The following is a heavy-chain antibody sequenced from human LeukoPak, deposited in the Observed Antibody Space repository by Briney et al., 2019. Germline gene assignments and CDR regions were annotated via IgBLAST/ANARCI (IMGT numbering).Heavy chain of an antibody. CDR1: GGSISSSSSL. CDR2: IYYSGSS. D-gene: IGHD5-24*01. V-gene: IGHV4-39*01. J-gene: IGHJ4*02. CDR3: ARHRSGWLQSSFDY. Sequence: SETLSLTCSVSGGSISSSSSLWGGIRQPPGKGLEWIGSIYYSGSSFDNPALKSRDTISVDTSKNQFSLTLSSVTAADTAVYYCARHRSGWLQSSFDYWGQGTLVTVSS.